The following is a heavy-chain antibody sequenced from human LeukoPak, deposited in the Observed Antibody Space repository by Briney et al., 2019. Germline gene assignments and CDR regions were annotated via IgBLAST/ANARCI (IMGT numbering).Heavy chain of an antibody. J-gene: IGHJ6*02. CDR2: IYYSGST. D-gene: IGHD3-9*01. V-gene: IGHV4-31*03. Sequence: PSETLSLTCTVSGGSISSGGYYWSWIRQHPGKGLEWIGYIYYSGSTYYNPPPKSRVTISVDTSKNQFSLKLSSVTAADTAVYYCASDTGYYDILTGHSSYYYYGMDAWGQGTTVTVSS. CDR1: GGSISSGGYY. CDR3: ASDTGYYDILTGHSSYYYYGMDA.